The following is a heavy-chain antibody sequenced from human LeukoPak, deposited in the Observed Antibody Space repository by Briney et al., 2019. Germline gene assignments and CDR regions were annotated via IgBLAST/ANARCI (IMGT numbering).Heavy chain of an antibody. Sequence: SETLSLTCTVHGGSFSGYYWSWIRQPPGKRLEWSGEINHSGGTNYNPSLKSRVTISVDSSKKPFSLKLSSVTAADSAVYYCASLEVDSTIFFPWARGTVDSVST. J-gene: IGHJ4*02. CDR1: GGSFSGYY. CDR2: INHSGGT. CDR3: ASLEVDSTIFFP. D-gene: IGHD5-18*01. V-gene: IGHV4-34*01.